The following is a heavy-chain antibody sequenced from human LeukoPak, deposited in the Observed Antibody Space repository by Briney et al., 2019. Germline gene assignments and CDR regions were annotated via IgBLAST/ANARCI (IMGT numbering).Heavy chain of an antibody. CDR1: GGSFSGYY. V-gene: IGHV4-34*01. J-gene: IGHJ3*02. CDR2: INHSGST. D-gene: IGHD5-18*01. CDR3: ARGRVIQLWFSWSVSPDAFDI. Sequence: SETLSLTCAVYGGSFSGYYWSWIRQPPGKGLEWIGEINHSGSTNYNPSLKSRVTISVDTSKNQFSLKLSSVTAADTAVYYCARGRVIQLWFSWSVSPDAFDIWGQGTMVTVSS.